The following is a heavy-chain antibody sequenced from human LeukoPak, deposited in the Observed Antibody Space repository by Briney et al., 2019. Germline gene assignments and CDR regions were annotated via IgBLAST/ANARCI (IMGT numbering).Heavy chain of an antibody. CDR2: INPNSGGT. Sequence: ASVKVSCKASGYTFTSYGISWVRQAPGQGLEWMGWINPNSGGTNYAQKFQGWVTMTRDTSISTAYMELSRLRSDDTAVYYCARGIITMARGVITPLDYWGQGTLVTVSS. J-gene: IGHJ4*02. CDR1: GYTFTSYG. V-gene: IGHV1-2*04. CDR3: ARGIITMARGVITPLDY. D-gene: IGHD3-10*01.